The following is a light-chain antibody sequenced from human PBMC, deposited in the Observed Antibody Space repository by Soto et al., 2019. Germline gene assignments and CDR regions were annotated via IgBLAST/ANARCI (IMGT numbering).Light chain of an antibody. CDR3: QDYGTSAPWT. V-gene: IGKV3-20*01. Sequence: EVVLTQSPGTLSLSPGERATLSCRASQNIRGNELAWYQQKPGQAPRLLIYRGSTRATGIPDRFSGRESGTVFTFTISELEPKGFAVYVCQDYGTSAPWTFGQGT. CDR2: RGS. J-gene: IGKJ1*01. CDR1: QNIRGNE.